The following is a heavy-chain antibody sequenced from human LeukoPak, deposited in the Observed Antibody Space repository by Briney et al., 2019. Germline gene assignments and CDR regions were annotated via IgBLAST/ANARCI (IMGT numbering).Heavy chain of an antibody. CDR2: ISSNGGST. D-gene: IGHD5-12*01. CDR1: GFTFSSYA. J-gene: IGHJ4*02. Sequence: QSGGSLRLSCSASGFTFSSYAMHWVRQAPGKGLEYVSAISSNGGSTYYADSVKGRFTISRDNSKNTLYLQMSSLRAEDTAVYYCVKLPPGYSGYERDYWGQGTLVTVSS. V-gene: IGHV3-64D*06. CDR3: VKLPPGYSGYERDY.